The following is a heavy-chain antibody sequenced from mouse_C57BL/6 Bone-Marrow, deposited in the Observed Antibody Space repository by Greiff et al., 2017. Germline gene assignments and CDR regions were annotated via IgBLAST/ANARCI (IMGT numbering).Heavy chain of an antibody. CDR3: TTVVAHWYFDV. CDR1: GFNIKDYY. J-gene: IGHJ1*03. D-gene: IGHD1-1*01. V-gene: IGHV14-1*01. Sequence: VQLQQSGAELVRPGASVKLSCTASGFNIKDYYMHWVKQRPDQGLEWIGRIDPEDGDNEDAPKFQGRATMTADTSSNTAYLQLSSLTSEDTAVYNFTTVVAHWYFDVWGTGTTVTVSS. CDR2: IDPEDGDN.